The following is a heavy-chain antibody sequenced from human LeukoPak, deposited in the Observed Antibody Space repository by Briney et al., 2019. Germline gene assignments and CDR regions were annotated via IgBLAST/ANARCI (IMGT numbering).Heavy chain of an antibody. CDR2: IWYDGSNK. J-gene: IGHJ4*02. Sequence: PGGSLRLSCAASGFTFSSYGMHWVRQAPGKGLEWVAVIWYDGSNKYYADSVKGRFTISRDNSKNTLYLQMNSLRAEDTAVYYCARDYLVRGVYYFDYWGQGTLVTVSS. V-gene: IGHV3-33*01. D-gene: IGHD3-10*01. CDR3: ARDYLVRGVYYFDY. CDR1: GFTFSSYG.